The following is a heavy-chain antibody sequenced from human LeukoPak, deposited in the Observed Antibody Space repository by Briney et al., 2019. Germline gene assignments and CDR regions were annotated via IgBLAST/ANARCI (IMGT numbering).Heavy chain of an antibody. J-gene: IGHJ5*02. CDR1: GYTFTSYY. V-gene: IGHV1-46*01. Sequence: ASVKVSCKASGYTFTSYYMHWVRQAPGQGLEWMGIINPSGGSTSYAQKFQGRVTMTRDTSTSTVYMELSSLRSEDTAVYYCARERRLTKYYCDSSGYYYCWFDPWGQGTLVTVSS. D-gene: IGHD3-22*01. CDR3: ARERRLTKYYCDSSGYYYCWFDP. CDR2: INPSGGST.